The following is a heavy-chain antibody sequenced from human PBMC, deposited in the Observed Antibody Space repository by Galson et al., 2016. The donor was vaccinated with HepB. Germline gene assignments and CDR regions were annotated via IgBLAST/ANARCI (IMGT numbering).Heavy chain of an antibody. D-gene: IGHD6-19*01. CDR2: IGRGGETT. V-gene: IGHV3-23*01. J-gene: IGHJ4*02. CDR1: GFTFSSYT. CDR3: ATPQWLVGPHPTAN. Sequence: SLRLSCAASGFTFSSYTMNWVRQAPGKGLEWVSAIGRGGETTYYADSVKGRFTISRDNFKNTLSLQLNSLRVEDTAVYYCATPQWLVGPHPTANWGQGTRVTVSS.